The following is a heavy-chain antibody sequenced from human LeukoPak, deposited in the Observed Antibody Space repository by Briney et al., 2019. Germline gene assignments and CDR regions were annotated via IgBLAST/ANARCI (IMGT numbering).Heavy chain of an antibody. CDR2: INHSGST. V-gene: IGHV4-34*01. Sequence: SETLSLTCVVYGGSFSGYYWSWIRQPPGKGLEWIGEINHSGSTNYNPSLKSRVTISVDTSKNQFSLKLSSVTAADTAVYFCARGGQYYDFWSGYYGANWFDPWGQGTLVTVSS. CDR3: ARGGQYYDFWSGYYGANWFDP. J-gene: IGHJ5*02. D-gene: IGHD3-3*01. CDR1: GGSFSGYY.